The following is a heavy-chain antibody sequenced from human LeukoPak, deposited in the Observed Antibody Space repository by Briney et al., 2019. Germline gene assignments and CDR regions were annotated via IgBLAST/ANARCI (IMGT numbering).Heavy chain of an antibody. CDR1: GGTFSSYA. CDR2: IIPIFGTA. J-gene: IGHJ4*02. D-gene: IGHD5-24*01. Sequence: SVKVSCKASGGTFSSYAISWVRQAPGQGLEWMGGIIPIFGTANYAQKFQGRVTITADESTSTAYMELSSLRSDDTAVYYCARAWGFVKRWLQFGVYYFDYWGQGTLVTVSS. CDR3: ARAWGFVKRWLQFGVYYFDY. V-gene: IGHV1-69*13.